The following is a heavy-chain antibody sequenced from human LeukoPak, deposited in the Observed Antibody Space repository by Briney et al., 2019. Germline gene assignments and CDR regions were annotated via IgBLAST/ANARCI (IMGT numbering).Heavy chain of an antibody. CDR3: AGGYSYGSDAFDI. V-gene: IGHV3-9*01. CDR1: GFTFDDYA. J-gene: IGHJ3*02. CDR2: ISWNSGSI. D-gene: IGHD5-18*01. Sequence: GGSLRLSCAASGFTFDDYAMHWVRQAPGKGLEWVSGISWNSGSIGYVDSVKGRFTISRDNAKKSLYLQMNSLRAEDTAVYYCAGGYSYGSDAFDIWGQGTMVTVSS.